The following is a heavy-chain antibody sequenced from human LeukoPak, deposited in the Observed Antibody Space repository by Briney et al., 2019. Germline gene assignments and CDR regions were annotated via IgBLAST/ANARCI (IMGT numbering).Heavy chain of an antibody. CDR3: AKEAGDSTGYYYNYYYYYMDV. V-gene: IGHV3-23*01. D-gene: IGHD3-22*01. CDR1: GFTFSNYA. CDR2: ISGSGGST. Sequence: PAGGSLRLSCAASGFTFSNYAMSWVRQAPGKGLEWVSGISGSGGSTYYADSVKGRFTISRDNSKNNMYLQINSVIGEDTPVYYCAKEAGDSTGYYYNYYYYYMDVWGKGTTVTVSS. J-gene: IGHJ6*03.